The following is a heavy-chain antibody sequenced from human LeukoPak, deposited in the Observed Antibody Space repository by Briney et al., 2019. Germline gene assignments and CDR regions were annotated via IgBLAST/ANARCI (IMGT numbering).Heavy chain of an antibody. D-gene: IGHD6-6*01. V-gene: IGHV4-59*08. CDR1: GGSISSYY. CDR2: IYYSGST. J-gene: IGHJ4*02. Sequence: SETLSLTCTVSGGSISSYYWSWLRQPPGKGLEWIGYIYYSGSTNYNPSLKSRVTISVDTSKNQFSLKLSSVTAADTAVYYCARLYSSSFPLDWGQGTLVTVSS. CDR3: ARLYSSSFPLD.